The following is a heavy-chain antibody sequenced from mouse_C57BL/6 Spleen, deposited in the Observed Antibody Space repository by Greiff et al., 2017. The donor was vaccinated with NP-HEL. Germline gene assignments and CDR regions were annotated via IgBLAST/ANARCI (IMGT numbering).Heavy chain of an antibody. CDR3: ARGGAISPCFAY. Sequence: QVQLQQPGAELVMPGASVKLSCKASGYTFTSYWMHWVKQRPGQGLEWIGEIDPSDSYTNYNQKFKGKSTLTVDKSSSTAYMQLSSLTSEHSAVYYCARGGAISPCFAYWGQGTLVTVSA. V-gene: IGHV1-69*01. CDR2: IDPSDSYT. J-gene: IGHJ3*01. CDR1: GYTFTSYW.